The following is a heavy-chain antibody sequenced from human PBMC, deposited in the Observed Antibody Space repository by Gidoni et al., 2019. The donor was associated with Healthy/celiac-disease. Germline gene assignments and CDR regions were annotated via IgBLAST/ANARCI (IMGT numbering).Heavy chain of an antibody. D-gene: IGHD2-21*02. CDR2: MNTNSGST. Sequence: QVPLVQSGAEVKKPGSSVKVSCTSSGNTFTSYDINWVRQATGQGLEWMGWMNTNSGSTGYAQKFQGRVTMTRNTSISTAYMELSSLRSEDTAVYYCARGGKYCGGDCPDYWGQGTLVTVSS. V-gene: IGHV1-8*01. CDR1: GNTFTSYD. J-gene: IGHJ4*02. CDR3: ARGGKYCGGDCPDY.